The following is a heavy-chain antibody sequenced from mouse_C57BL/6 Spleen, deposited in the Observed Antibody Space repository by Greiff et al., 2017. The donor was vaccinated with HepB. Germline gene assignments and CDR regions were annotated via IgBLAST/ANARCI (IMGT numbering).Heavy chain of an antibody. Sequence: EVQLVESGPGLVKPSQSLSLTCSVTGYSITSGYYWNWIRQFPGNKLEWMGYISYDGSNNYNPSLKNRISITRDTSKNQFFLKLNSVTTEDTATYYCARELGRGYFDVWGTGTTVTVSS. J-gene: IGHJ1*03. D-gene: IGHD4-1*01. CDR3: ARELGRGYFDV. CDR2: ISYDGSN. CDR1: GYSITSGYY. V-gene: IGHV3-6*01.